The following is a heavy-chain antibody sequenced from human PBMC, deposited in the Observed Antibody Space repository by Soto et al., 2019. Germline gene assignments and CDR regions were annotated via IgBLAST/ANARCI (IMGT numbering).Heavy chain of an antibody. CDR2: INHSGST. J-gene: IGHJ6*03. Sequence: QVQLQQWGAGLLKPSETLSLTCAVYGGSFSGYYWSWIRQPPGKGLEWIGEINHSGSTNYNPSLKSRVTISVDTSKNQFSLKLSSVTAADTAVYYCARGREGVVPAWYYYYYMDVWGKGTTVTVSS. CDR1: GGSFSGYY. V-gene: IGHV4-34*01. CDR3: ARGREGVVPAWYYYYYMDV. D-gene: IGHD2-2*01.